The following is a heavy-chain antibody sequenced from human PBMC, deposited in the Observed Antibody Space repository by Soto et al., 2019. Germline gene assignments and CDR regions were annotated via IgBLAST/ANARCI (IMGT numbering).Heavy chain of an antibody. J-gene: IGHJ6*02. D-gene: IGHD3-10*01. CDR2: IYYSGST. CDR3: ARTPYYYGSGSYYPDYYYYGMDV. Sequence: QVQLQESGPGLVKPSQTLSLTCTVSGGSISSGAYYWSWIRQHPGKGLEWIGYIYYSGSTYYNPSLKSQVTISVDTSKNQFSLKLSSVTAADTAVYYCARTPYYYGSGSYYPDYYYYGMDVWGQGTTVTVSS. V-gene: IGHV4-31*01. CDR1: GGSISSGAYY.